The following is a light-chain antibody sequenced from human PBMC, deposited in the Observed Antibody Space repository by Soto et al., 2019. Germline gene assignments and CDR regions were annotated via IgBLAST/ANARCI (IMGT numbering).Light chain of an antibody. V-gene: IGLV2-14*01. Sequence: QSALTQPASVSGSPGQSITISCTGTSSDVGTYNYVSWYQQHPGKAPKLMIYDVSNRPSGVSNRFSGSKSGNTASLTISGLQAEDEAAYYCSSYTSSSIVVFGGGTKLTVL. CDR3: SSYTSSSIVV. CDR2: DVS. CDR1: SSDVGTYNY. J-gene: IGLJ2*01.